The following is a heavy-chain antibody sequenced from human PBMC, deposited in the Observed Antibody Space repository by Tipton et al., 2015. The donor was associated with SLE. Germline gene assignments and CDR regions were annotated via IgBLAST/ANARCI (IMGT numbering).Heavy chain of an antibody. D-gene: IGHD6-13*01. Sequence: TLSLTCYVTGVSISNYYWTWIRQSPGKGLEWIGNVYKNYNPSLESRVTISVDTSKNQFSLKLTSVTAADTAVYYCARVRGVTAAGKTNWYFDLWGRGTLVTVSS. J-gene: IGHJ2*01. V-gene: IGHV4-59*12. CDR2: VYKN. CDR3: ARVRGVTAAGKTNWYFDL. CDR1: GVSISNYY.